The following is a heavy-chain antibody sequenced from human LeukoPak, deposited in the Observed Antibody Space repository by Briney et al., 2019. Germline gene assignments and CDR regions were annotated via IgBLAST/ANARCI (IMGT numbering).Heavy chain of an antibody. CDR1: GFTFSSYG. D-gene: IGHD3-22*01. CDR2: IWYDGSNK. J-gene: IGHJ4*02. Sequence: GGSLRLSCAASGFTFSSYGMHWVRQAPGNGLEWVAVIWYDGSNKYYADSVKGRFTISRDNSKNTLFLQMNSLRAEDTAVYYCARNPTPMDDSSGYYFGYWGQGTLVTVSS. CDR3: ARNPTPMDDSSGYYFGY. V-gene: IGHV3-33*01.